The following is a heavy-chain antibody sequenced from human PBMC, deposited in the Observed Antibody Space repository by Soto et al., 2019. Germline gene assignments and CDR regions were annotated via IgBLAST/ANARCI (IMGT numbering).Heavy chain of an antibody. D-gene: IGHD5-18*01. CDR1: GGSIRSGGYS. J-gene: IGHJ4*02. CDR2: ISHSGST. CDR3: ARGAALVDY. V-gene: IGHV4-30-2*01. Sequence: QLQLQESGSGLVKPSQTLSLTCAVSGGSIRSGGYSWSWIRQPPGKGLECIGYISHSGSTYYNPSLSSRVTISLDRSKHQFSLKLGSVTAADTAVYYCARGAALVDYWGQGTRVTVSS.